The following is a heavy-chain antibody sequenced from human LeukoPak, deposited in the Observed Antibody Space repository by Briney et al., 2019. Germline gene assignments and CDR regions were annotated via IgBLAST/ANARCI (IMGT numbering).Heavy chain of an antibody. CDR1: GGSISSGDYY. D-gene: IGHD1-14*01. CDR2: IYYSGST. J-gene: IGHJ4*02. V-gene: IGHV4-30-4*08. Sequence: SETLSLTCTVSGGSISSGDYYWSWIRQPPGKGLEWIGYIYYSGSTYYTPSLKSRVTISVDTSKNQFSLKLSSVTAADTAVYYCARAEWAAVDYWGQGTLVTVSS. CDR3: ARAEWAAVDY.